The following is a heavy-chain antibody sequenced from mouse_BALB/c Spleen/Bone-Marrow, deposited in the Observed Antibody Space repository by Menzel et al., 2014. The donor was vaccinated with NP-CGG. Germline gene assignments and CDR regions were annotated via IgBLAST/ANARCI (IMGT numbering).Heavy chain of an antibody. CDR1: GFNIKDTY. Sequence: VQLQQSGAELVKPGASVKLSCTASGFNIKDTYMHWVKQRPEQGLEWIGRIDPANGNTKYDPKFQGKATITADTSSNTAYLQLSSLTAEDTAVYYSAYGSSYDSFDYWGQGTTLTVSS. J-gene: IGHJ2*01. CDR2: IDPANGNT. CDR3: AYGSSYDSFDY. D-gene: IGHD1-1*02. V-gene: IGHV14-3*02.